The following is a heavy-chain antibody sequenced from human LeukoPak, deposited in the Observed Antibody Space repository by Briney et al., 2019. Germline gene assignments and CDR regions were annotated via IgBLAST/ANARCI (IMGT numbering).Heavy chain of an antibody. J-gene: IGHJ3*02. D-gene: IGHD5-12*01. CDR1: GFAFSTYW. V-gene: IGHV3-74*01. CDR3: ARGLPTNAFDI. Sequence: GGSLRLSCAASGFAFSTYWMHWVRQGPGKGLVWASRINSDGTVTNYADSVKGRFTISRDNAKNTLYLQMNSLRAEDTAVYYCARGLPTNAFDIWGQGTMVTVSS. CDR2: INSDGTVT.